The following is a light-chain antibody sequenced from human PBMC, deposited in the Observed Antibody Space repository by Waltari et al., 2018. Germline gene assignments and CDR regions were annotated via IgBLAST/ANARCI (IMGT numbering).Light chain of an antibody. CDR1: QSLLKSEGYSH. V-gene: IGKV2-28*01. CDR2: LGS. J-gene: IGKJ1*01. CDR3: MQAFESPRT. Sequence: DIVMTQSPLSLPVTPGESASLSCRSRQSLLKSEGYSHLDWYLQKPGQSPQLLMYLGSNRASGVPDRFSGSGSGTDFTLRISRVEADDVGVYYCMQAFESPRTLGQGTKVEIK.